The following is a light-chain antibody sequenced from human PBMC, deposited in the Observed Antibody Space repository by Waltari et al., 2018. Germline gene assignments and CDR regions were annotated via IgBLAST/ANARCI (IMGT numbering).Light chain of an antibody. Sequence: QSVLTQPPSVSGAPGQRVIISCTGPTPNIGAGYDVHWYHQIPGKTPKLLIYGNNNLRSGAPDRFSVCKSGSTVSLAVAGLQGDDEADYYCQAYDNSLRGWLFGGGTRLTVL. CDR2: GNN. CDR3: QAYDNSLRGWL. V-gene: IGLV1-40*01. CDR1: TPNIGAGYD. J-gene: IGLJ3*02.